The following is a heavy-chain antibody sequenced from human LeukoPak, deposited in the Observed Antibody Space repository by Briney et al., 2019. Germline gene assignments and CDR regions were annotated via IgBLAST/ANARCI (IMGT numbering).Heavy chain of an antibody. Sequence: GGSLTLSCAASGFTFSSYATCWVRQAPGKGPEWVATIGHTSGAWYADSVMGRFTISRDNSKSMLYLHMNSLSGEDTALYYCADFGSGSYIFNYWGQGSLVTVSS. CDR2: IGHTSGA. V-gene: IGHV3-23*01. CDR3: ADFGSGSYIFNY. D-gene: IGHD3-10*01. CDR1: GFTFSSYA. J-gene: IGHJ4*02.